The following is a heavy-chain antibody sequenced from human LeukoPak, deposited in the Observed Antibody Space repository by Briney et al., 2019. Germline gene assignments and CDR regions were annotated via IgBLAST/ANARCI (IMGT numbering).Heavy chain of an antibody. CDR3: ATIPNWGNWFDP. J-gene: IGHJ5*02. Sequence: ASVKVSCKVSGYTLTELSMHWVRQAPGKGLEWMGGFDPEDGETIYAQKFQGRVTMTEDTSTDTAYMELSSLRSEDTAVYYCATIPNWGNWFDPWGQGTLVTVSS. CDR2: FDPEDGET. V-gene: IGHV1-24*01. D-gene: IGHD7-27*01. CDR1: GYTLTELS.